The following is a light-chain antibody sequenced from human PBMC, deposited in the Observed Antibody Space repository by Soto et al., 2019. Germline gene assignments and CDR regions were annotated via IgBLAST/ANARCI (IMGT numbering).Light chain of an antibody. V-gene: IGKV3-20*01. CDR3: QQYGSSPST. CDR1: QSVSSSY. Sequence: EIVLTQSPGTLSLSPGERATLSCRASQSVSSSYLAWYQQKPGQAPRLLIYGASSRATGIPDRFSGSESGTDFTLTISRLEPEYFAVYYCQQYGSSPSTFGQGTKLEIK. J-gene: IGKJ2*02. CDR2: GAS.